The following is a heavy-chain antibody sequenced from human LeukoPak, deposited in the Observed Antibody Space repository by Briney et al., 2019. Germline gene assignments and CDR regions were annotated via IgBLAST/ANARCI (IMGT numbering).Heavy chain of an antibody. CDR2: INPNSGGT. D-gene: IGHD3-3*01. CDR1: GYTFTGNY. V-gene: IGHV1-2*02. J-gene: IGHJ4*02. Sequence: ASXKVSCKASGYTFTGNYMHWVRQAPGQGLEWMGWINPNSGGTNYAQKFQGRVTMTRDTSISTAYMELSRLRSDDTAVYYCARAANSFLEWSNVDYWGQGTLVTVSS. CDR3: ARAANSFLEWSNVDY.